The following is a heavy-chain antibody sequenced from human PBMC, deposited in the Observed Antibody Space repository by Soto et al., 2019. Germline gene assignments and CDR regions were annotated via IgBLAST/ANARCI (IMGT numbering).Heavy chain of an antibody. CDR1: GFTFSSYA. D-gene: IGHD1-26*01. Sequence: EVQLLESGGGLVQPGGSLRLSCAASGFTFSSYAMRWVRQAPVKGLEWVSAISGSGGSTYYADSVKGRFTISRDNPKNTLYLQMNGLRAEETAVYYCARRGSGSYYDYWGQGTLVTVSS. CDR3: ARRGSGSYYDY. V-gene: IGHV3-23*01. CDR2: ISGSGGST. J-gene: IGHJ4*02.